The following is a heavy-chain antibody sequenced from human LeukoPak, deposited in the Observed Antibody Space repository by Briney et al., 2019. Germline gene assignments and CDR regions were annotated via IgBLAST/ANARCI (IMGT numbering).Heavy chain of an antibody. Sequence: SSETLSLTCAVYGGSFSGYYWSWIRQPPGKGLEWIGEINHSGSTNYNPSLKSRVTISVDTSKNQFSLKLSSVTAADTAVYYCASSPVGATDYWGQGTLVTVSS. CDR3: ASSPVGATDY. V-gene: IGHV4-34*01. CDR2: INHSGST. D-gene: IGHD1-26*01. J-gene: IGHJ4*02. CDR1: GGSFSGYY.